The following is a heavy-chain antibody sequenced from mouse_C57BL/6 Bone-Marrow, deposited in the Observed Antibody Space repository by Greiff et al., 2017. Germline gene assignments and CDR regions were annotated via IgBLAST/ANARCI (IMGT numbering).Heavy chain of an antibody. CDR2: IHPNSGST. D-gene: IGHD4-1*02. CDR1: GYTFTSYW. V-gene: IGHV1-64*01. Sequence: QVQLQQPGAELVKPGASVKLSCKASGYTFTSYWMHWVKQRPGQGLEWIGMIHPNSGSTNYNEKFKSKATLTVGKSSSTSYMQLSSLTSEDSAVYYCASSTGTSYWYFDVWGTGTTVTVSA. CDR3: ASSTGTSYWYFDV. J-gene: IGHJ1*03.